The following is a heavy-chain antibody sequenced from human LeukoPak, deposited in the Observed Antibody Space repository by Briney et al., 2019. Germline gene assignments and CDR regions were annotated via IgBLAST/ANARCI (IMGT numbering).Heavy chain of an antibody. V-gene: IGHV4-30-4*08. CDR2: IYYSGST. J-gene: IGHJ4*02. D-gene: IGHD2-2*01. CDR3: ARDTYQYLFDS. CDR1: GDSISRSDYY. Sequence: SETLSLTCSVSGDSISRSDYYWSWIRQPPGKGLEWIGYIYYSGSTYYHPSLKTRVTISVDTSKNQFSLKLSPVTAANTAVYYCARDTYQYLFDSLGQGPPIIVSS.